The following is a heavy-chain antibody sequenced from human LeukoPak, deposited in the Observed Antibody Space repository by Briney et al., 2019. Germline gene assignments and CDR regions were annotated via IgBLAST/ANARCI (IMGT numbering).Heavy chain of an antibody. CDR2: IYSGGST. Sequence: GGSLRLSCAASEFSVGSNYMSWVRQAPGKGLEWVSLIYSGGSTYYADSAKGRFTISRDNSKNTLYLQMNSLRAEDTAVYYCAAYSSLDYWGRGALVTVSS. D-gene: IGHD6-19*01. CDR1: EFSVGSNY. J-gene: IGHJ4*02. CDR3: AAYSSLDY. V-gene: IGHV3-66*01.